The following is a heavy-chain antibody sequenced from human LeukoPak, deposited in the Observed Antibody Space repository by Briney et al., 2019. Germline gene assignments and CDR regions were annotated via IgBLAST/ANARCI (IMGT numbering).Heavy chain of an antibody. J-gene: IGHJ4*02. Sequence: SVKVSCKTSGFNLIGSAMQWVRQARGQRLEWIGCIVVGSGKTKYAQKFQDRVTLTRDMSTSTAYMFLSDLRSEDTAIYYCAAAPRLTTVIDFWGQGTLVTVSS. D-gene: IGHD4-17*01. CDR2: IVVGSGKT. V-gene: IGHV1-58*02. CDR3: AAAPRLTTVIDF. CDR1: GFNLIGSA.